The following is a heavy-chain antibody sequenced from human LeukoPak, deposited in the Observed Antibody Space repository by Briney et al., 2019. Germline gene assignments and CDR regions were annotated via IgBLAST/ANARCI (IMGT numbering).Heavy chain of an antibody. D-gene: IGHD3-22*01. V-gene: IGHV1-8*03. CDR2: MNPNSGNT. CDR3: ASWGGYDSSGPDI. CDR1: GYTFTSYD. Sequence: AASVKVSCKASGYTFTSYDINWVRQATGQGLEWMGWMNPNSGNTGYAQKFQGRVTITRDTSISTAYMELSSLRSEDTAVYYCASWGGYDSSGPDIWGQGTMVTVSS. J-gene: IGHJ3*02.